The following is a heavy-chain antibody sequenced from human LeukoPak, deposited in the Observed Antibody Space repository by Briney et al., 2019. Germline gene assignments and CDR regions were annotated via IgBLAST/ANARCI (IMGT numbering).Heavy chain of an antibody. Sequence: ASVKVSCKASGYTFTSYDINWVRQATGQGLEWMGWMNPNSGNTGYAQKFQGRVTITRNTSISTAYMELSGLRSEDTAVYYCARGIRNSVWSGYYSYYYYYYMDVWGKGTTVTVSS. CDR3: ARGIRNSVWSGYYSYYYYYYMDV. J-gene: IGHJ6*03. V-gene: IGHV1-8*03. D-gene: IGHD3-3*01. CDR1: GYTFTSYD. CDR2: MNPNSGNT.